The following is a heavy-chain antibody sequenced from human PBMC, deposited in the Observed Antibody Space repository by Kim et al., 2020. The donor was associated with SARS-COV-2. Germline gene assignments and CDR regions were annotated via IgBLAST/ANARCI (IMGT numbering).Heavy chain of an antibody. CDR3: ARNQYQLLWGWFDP. V-gene: IGHV4-4*02. CDR1: GGSISSSNW. J-gene: IGHJ5*02. D-gene: IGHD2-2*01. Sequence: SETLSLTCAVSGGSISSSNWWSWVRQPPGKGLEWIGEIYHSGSTNYNPSLKSRVTISVDKSKNQFSLKLSSVTAADTAVYYCARNQYQLLWGWFDPWGQGTLVTVSS. CDR2: IYHSGST.